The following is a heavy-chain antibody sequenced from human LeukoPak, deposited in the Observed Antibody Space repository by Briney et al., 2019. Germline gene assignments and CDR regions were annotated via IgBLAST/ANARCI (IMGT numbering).Heavy chain of an antibody. CDR3: ARINYYGSGRLDY. D-gene: IGHD3-10*01. V-gene: IGHV4-38-2*02. CDR2: IYHSGST. Sequence: SETLSLTCTVSGYSMSSGYYWGWIRQPPGTGLEWIGSIYHSGSTYYNPSLKSRVTISVDTPKNQFSLKLSSVTAADTAVYYCARINYYGSGRLDYWGQGTLVTVSS. CDR1: GYSMSSGYY. J-gene: IGHJ4*02.